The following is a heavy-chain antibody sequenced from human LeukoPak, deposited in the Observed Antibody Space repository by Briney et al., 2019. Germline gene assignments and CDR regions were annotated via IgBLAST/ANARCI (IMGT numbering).Heavy chain of an antibody. J-gene: IGHJ4*02. CDR1: GGTFSSYA. CDR2: IIPIFGTA. Sequence: SVKVSCKASGGTFSSYAISWVRQAPGQGLEWMGGIIPIFGTANYARKFQGRVTITADESTSTAYMELSSLRSEDTAVYYCATLQGDSPFFDYWGQGTLVTVSS. D-gene: IGHD4-11*01. V-gene: IGHV1-69*01. CDR3: ATLQGDSPFFDY.